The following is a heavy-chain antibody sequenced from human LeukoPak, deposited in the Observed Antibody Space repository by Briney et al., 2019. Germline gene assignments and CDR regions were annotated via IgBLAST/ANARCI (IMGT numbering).Heavy chain of an antibody. Sequence: GGSLRLSCAASGSTVSSNYMSWVRQAPGKGLEWVSVIYSGGSTYYADSVKGRFTISRDNSKNTLYLQMNSLRAEDTAVYYCARDHCSSTSCFNYWGQGTLVTVSS. J-gene: IGHJ4*02. V-gene: IGHV3-66*01. CDR2: IYSGGST. D-gene: IGHD2-2*01. CDR1: GSTVSSNY. CDR3: ARDHCSSTSCFNY.